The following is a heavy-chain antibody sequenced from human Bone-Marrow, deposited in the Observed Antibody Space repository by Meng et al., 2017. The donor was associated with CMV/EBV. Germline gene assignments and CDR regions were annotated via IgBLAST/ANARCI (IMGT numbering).Heavy chain of an antibody. Sequence: LSCAASGFTFTSYSMIWVRQAPGKGLEWVSSISSSSSYIYYADSVKGRFTISRDNAKNSLYLQMNSLRAEDTAVYYCARYSGSYSRYWGQGTLVTVSS. CDR1: GFTFTSYS. D-gene: IGHD1-26*01. J-gene: IGHJ4*02. CDR3: ARYSGSYSRY. V-gene: IGHV3-21*01. CDR2: ISSSSSYI.